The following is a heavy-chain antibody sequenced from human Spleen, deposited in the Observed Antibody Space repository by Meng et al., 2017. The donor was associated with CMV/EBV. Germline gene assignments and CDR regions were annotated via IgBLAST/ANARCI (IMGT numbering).Heavy chain of an antibody. CDR3: ARDYSSSSKGMDV. D-gene: IGHD6-6*01. V-gene: IGHV4-31*03. CDR1: GGSISSSSYY. CDR2: IYYSGST. J-gene: IGHJ6*02. Sequence: SETLSLTCTVSGGSISSSSYYWGWIRQPPGKGLEWIGYIYYSGSTYYNPSLKSRVTISIDTSKNQSSLKLNSVTAADTAVYYCARDYSSSSKGMDVWGQGTTVTVSS.